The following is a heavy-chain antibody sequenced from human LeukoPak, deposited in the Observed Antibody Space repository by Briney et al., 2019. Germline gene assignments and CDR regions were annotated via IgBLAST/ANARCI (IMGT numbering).Heavy chain of an antibody. D-gene: IGHD5-18*01. CDR2: ISCSGCST. CDR3: AKDLAYRRYYFDY. Sequence: GXGLEGGSXISCSGCSTYYAASVKGRFTISRDNSKNTLYLQMNSLRAEDTAVYYCAKDLAYRRYYFDYWGQGTLVTVSS. J-gene: IGHJ4*02. V-gene: IGHV3-23*01.